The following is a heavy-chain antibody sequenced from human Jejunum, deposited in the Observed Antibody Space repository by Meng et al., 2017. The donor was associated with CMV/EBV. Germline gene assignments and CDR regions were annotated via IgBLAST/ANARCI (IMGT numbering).Heavy chain of an antibody. D-gene: IGHD3-3*01. V-gene: IGHV3-48*03. Sequence: STYEMNWVRPAPGKGLEWISYIGGGDTTIHADSVKGRFTVSRDNAKNSLYLQMNSLSAEDTAVYFCARQNYHYWSDYSVFLDLWGQGARVTVSS. J-gene: IGHJ4*02. CDR2: IGGGDTT. CDR3: ARQNYHYWSDYSVFLDL. CDR1: STYE.